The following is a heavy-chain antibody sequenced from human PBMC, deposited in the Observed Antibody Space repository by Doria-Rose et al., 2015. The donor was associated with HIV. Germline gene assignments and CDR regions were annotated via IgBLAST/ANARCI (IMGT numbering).Heavy chain of an antibody. CDR2: ISSDDER. J-gene: IGHJ4*02. Sequence: QITLKESGPALVKPTETLTPTCTVSGVSLSSPGMGVSWIRQPPGKALEWLANISSDDERSYITSLKGRLTISRGTSKSQVVLTMTDMDPVDTATYYCARIKSSRWYHKYYFDFWGQGTLVIVSA. CDR3: ARIKSSRWYHKYYFDF. V-gene: IGHV2-26*01. CDR1: GVSLSSPGMG. D-gene: IGHD6-13*01.